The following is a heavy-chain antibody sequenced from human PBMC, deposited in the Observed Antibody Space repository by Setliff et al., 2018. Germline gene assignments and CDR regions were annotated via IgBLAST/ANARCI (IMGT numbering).Heavy chain of an antibody. V-gene: IGHV1-8*01. J-gene: IGHJ4*02. D-gene: IGHD3-16*01. Sequence: VASVKVSCKTLGKSFTKYDFHWVRQATGQGLEWMGWMHPNSGNTGYAQKFQGRVTMTSNTAINTAYMELMRLTSEDTAVYYCMTAQGAEHFDYWGQGSLVTVSS. CDR2: MHPNSGNT. CDR3: MTAQGAEHFDY. CDR1: GKSFTKYD.